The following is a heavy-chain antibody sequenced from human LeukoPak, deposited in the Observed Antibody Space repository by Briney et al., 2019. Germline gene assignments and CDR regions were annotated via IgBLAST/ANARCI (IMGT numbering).Heavy chain of an antibody. CDR1: GFTFSSYA. J-gene: IGHJ3*02. CDR3: ARAFGWIQLLRDAFDI. CDR2: ISYDGSNK. V-gene: IGHV3-30-3*01. D-gene: IGHD5-18*01. Sequence: PGRSLRLSCAASGFTFSSYAMHWARQAPGKGLEWVAVISYDGSNKYYADSVKGRFTISRDNSKNTLYLQMNSLRAEDTAVYYCARAFGWIQLLRDAFDIWGQGTMVTVSS.